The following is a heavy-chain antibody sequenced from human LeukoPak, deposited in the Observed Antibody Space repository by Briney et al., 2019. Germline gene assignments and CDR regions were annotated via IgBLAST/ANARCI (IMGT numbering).Heavy chain of an antibody. D-gene: IGHD3-22*01. CDR1: GLTFSSYA. J-gene: IGHJ4*02. Sequence: PGGSLRLSCAASGLTFSSYAMHWVRQAPGKGLEWVAVISYDGSNKYYADSVKGRFTISRDNSKNTLYLQMNSLRAEDTAVYYCARGVDYYENSGTIDYWGQGTLVTVSS. CDR3: ARGVDYYENSGTIDY. CDR2: ISYDGSNK. V-gene: IGHV3-30-3*01.